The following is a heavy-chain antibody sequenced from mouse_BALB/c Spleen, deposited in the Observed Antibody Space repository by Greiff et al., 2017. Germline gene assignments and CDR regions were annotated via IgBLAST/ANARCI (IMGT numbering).Heavy chain of an antibody. CDR1: GYTFTSYW. CDR2: INPSNGRT. Sequence: VQLQQSGAELVKPGASVKLSCKASGYTFTSYWMHWVKQRPGQGLEWIGEINPSNGRTNYNEKFKSKATLTVDKSSSTAYMQLSSLTSEDSAVYYCARGGYDYDDGAWFAYWGQGTLVTVSA. J-gene: IGHJ3*01. D-gene: IGHD2-4*01. V-gene: IGHV1S81*02. CDR3: ARGGYDYDDGAWFAY.